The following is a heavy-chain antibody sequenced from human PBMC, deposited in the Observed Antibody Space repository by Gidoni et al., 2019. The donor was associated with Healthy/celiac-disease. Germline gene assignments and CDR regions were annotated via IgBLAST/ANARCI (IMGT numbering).Heavy chain of an antibody. CDR2: IKQDGSEK. Sequence: EVQLVESGGGLVQPGGSLRLSCAASGFTFSSYWMSVVRQAPGKGLEWVANIKQDGSEKYYVDSVKGRFTISRDNAKNSLYLQMNSLRAEDTAVYYCAGLIGVPAAIGYWGQGTLVTVSS. J-gene: IGHJ4*02. CDR3: AGLIGVPAAIGY. V-gene: IGHV3-7*01. CDR1: GFTFSSYW. D-gene: IGHD2-2*01.